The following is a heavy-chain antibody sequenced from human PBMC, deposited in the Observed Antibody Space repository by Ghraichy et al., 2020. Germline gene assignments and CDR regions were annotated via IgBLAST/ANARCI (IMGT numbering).Heavy chain of an antibody. CDR1: GGSISNYY. CDR3: ARSMLPNYDSSFDN. V-gene: IGHV4-59*01. D-gene: IGHD5-12*01. Sequence: SETLSLTCTVSGGSISNYYWNWIRQSPGKGLEWIAYIYFSGTTNYNPSLKSRVTMSVDTSKNQFSLNLRSVTTADTAVYYCARSMLPNYDSSFDNWGQGTQVTV. J-gene: IGHJ4*02. CDR2: IYFSGTT.